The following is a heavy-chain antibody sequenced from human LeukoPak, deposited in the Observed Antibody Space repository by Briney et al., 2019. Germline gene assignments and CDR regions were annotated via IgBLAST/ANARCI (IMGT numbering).Heavy chain of an antibody. V-gene: IGHV3-33*01. CDR3: ARESKTSGSPHNDV. Sequence: PGRSLRLSCAASGFTFSRYVMHWVRQAPGKGLEWVAVIWHDGTNENYADSVKGRFIISSDNSRNTVFLQIHDLRVEDTAVYYCARESKTSGSPHNDVWGQGTMVTVSS. D-gene: IGHD1-26*01. CDR1: GFTFSRYV. J-gene: IGHJ3*01. CDR2: IWHDGTNE.